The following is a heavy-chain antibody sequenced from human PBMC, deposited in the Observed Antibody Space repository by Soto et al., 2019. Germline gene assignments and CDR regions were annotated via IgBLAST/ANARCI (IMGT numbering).Heavy chain of an antibody. CDR2: TSYDGSTE. D-gene: IGHD2-15*01. CDR1: GFVFSKYG. J-gene: IGHJ4*01. V-gene: IGHV3-30*03. CDR3: ARSDVDCSGGTCFSFGFDY. Sequence: QVQLVESGGGLVQPGGSLRLSCTAPGFVFSKYGMHWVRQAPGKGLEWVAVTSYDGSTEFYAESVKGRFTVSRDNSENTLYLQMNSLRVGDTAVYFCARSDVDCSGGTCFSFGFDYWGQGTPVTVSS.